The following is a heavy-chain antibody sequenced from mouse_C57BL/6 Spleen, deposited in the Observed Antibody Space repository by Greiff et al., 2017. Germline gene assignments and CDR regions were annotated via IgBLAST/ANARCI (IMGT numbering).Heavy chain of an antibody. CDR1: GFTFSSYT. V-gene: IGHV5-9*01. J-gene: IGHJ1*03. Sequence: EVQRVESGGGLEKPGGSLKLSCAASGFTFSSYTMSWVRQTPETRLEWVATISGGGGNTYYPDSVKGRFTISRDKAKNTLYLQMSSLRSADTALYYCARRDYDYDPWYFDVWGTGTTVTVSA. CDR2: ISGGGGNT. D-gene: IGHD2-4*01. CDR3: ARRDYDYDPWYFDV.